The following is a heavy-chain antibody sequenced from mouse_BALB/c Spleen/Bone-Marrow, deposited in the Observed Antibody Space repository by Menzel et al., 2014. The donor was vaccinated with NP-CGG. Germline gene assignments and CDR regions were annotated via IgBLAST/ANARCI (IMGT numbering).Heavy chain of an antibody. Sequence: VHLVESGPGLVAPSQSLSIPCTVSGFSLTSYGVHWVRQPPGKGLEWLGVIWAGGSTNYNSALMSRLSISKDNSKSQVFLKMNSLQTDDTARYYCARDNGYYVDYAMDYWGQGTSVTVSS. CDR1: GFSLTSYG. D-gene: IGHD2-3*01. J-gene: IGHJ4*01. V-gene: IGHV2-9*02. CDR2: IWAGGST. CDR3: ARDNGYYVDYAMDY.